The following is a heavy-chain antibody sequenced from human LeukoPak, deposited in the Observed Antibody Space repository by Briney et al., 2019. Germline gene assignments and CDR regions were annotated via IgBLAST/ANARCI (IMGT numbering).Heavy chain of an antibody. Sequence: GGSLRLSCAASGFTFSSYWMSWVRQAPGKGLEWVANIKQDGSEKYYVDSVKGRFTISRDNAKNSLYLQMNSLRAEDTAVYYCAKDREMATITGTFDYWGQGTLVTVSS. CDR2: IKQDGSEK. CDR1: GFTFSSYW. CDR3: AKDREMATITGTFDY. V-gene: IGHV3-7*01. D-gene: IGHD5-24*01. J-gene: IGHJ4*02.